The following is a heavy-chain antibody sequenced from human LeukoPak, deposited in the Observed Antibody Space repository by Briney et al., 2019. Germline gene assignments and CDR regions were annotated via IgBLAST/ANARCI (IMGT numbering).Heavy chain of an antibody. D-gene: IGHD1-14*01. CDR3: ARSPGFPFGQMDV. Sequence: PGGSRRLSCAASGFTFSDYPMYWVRQAPGKGLGWVAVISYDASNDFYSESVRGRFTISRDNAQNTVYLQMHSLKAADAAVYYCARSPGFPFGQMDVWGKGTMVIVSS. CDR2: ISYDASND. V-gene: IGHV3-30*04. CDR1: GFTFSDYP. J-gene: IGHJ6*04.